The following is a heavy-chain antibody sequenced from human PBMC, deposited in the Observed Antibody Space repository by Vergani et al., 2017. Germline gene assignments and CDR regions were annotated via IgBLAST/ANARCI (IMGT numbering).Heavy chain of an antibody. V-gene: IGHV4-39*01. CDR1: GGSITSSSYY. J-gene: IGHJ4*02. Sequence: QLHLQESGPGLVKPSETLSLTCTVSGGSITSSSYYWGWIRQPPGKGLEWIGNIYHSGGAYYNPSLKGRVTISVDTSKNQFSLAGTSVTASDTAIYFCARTESFILRYFHWALWGQGTLVTVSS. D-gene: IGHD3-9*01. CDR3: ARTESFILRYFHWAL. CDR2: IYHSGGA.